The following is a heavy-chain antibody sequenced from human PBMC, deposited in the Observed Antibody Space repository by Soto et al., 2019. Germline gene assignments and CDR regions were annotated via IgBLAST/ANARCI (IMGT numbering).Heavy chain of an antibody. CDR1: GFTFSTYA. CDR2: ISDSGST. CDR3: AKDKGGRYCSRTSCLYSFDY. Sequence: LRLSCTASGFTFSTYAMSWVRQAPVKGLEWVSTISDSGSTYYADSVKGRFTISRDNSKNTLYLEMNSLRAEDTAVYYCAKDKGGRYCSRTSCLYSFDYWGQGTLVTVSS. D-gene: IGHD2-2*01. J-gene: IGHJ4*02. V-gene: IGHV3-23*01.